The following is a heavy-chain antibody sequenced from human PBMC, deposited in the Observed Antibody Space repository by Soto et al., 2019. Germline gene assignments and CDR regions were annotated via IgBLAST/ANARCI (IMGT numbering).Heavy chain of an antibody. D-gene: IGHD3-22*01. CDR3: AKGSSGYRPYYFDY. V-gene: IGHV3-23*01. CDR2: INDRGGST. Sequence: GGSLRLSCAASGFTFSTYAMSWVRQAPGKGLDWVSAINDRGGSTYYADSVKGRFTISRDNSKNTLYLQMDSLRAEDTAVYYCAKGSSGYRPYYFDYWGQGTLVTVSS. CDR1: GFTFSTYA. J-gene: IGHJ4*02.